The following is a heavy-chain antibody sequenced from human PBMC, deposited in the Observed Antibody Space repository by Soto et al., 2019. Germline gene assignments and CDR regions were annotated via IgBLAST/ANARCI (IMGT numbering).Heavy chain of an antibody. Sequence: KTSETLSLTCTVSGGSISSGDYYWSWIRQPPGKGLEWIGYIYYSGSTYYNPSLKSRVTISVDTSKNQFSLKLSSVTAADTAVYYCAREGYYDSSGYYNERKFDYWGQGTLVTVSS. CDR2: IYYSGST. V-gene: IGHV4-30-4*01. CDR1: GGSISSGDYY. J-gene: IGHJ4*02. CDR3: AREGYYDSSGYYNERKFDY. D-gene: IGHD3-22*01.